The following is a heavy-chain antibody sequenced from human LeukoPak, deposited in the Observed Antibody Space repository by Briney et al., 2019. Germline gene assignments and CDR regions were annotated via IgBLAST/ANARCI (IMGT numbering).Heavy chain of an antibody. CDR1: GGSISGYY. D-gene: IGHD6-13*01. V-gene: IGHV4-34*01. Sequence: SETLSLTCTVSGGSISGYYWSWIRQPPGKGLEWIGEINHSGSTNYNPSLKSRVTISVGTSKNQFSLKLSSVTAADTAVYYCAGQYSSSWYGGRSFDYWGQGTLVTVSS. J-gene: IGHJ4*02. CDR2: INHSGST. CDR3: AGQYSSSWYGGRSFDY.